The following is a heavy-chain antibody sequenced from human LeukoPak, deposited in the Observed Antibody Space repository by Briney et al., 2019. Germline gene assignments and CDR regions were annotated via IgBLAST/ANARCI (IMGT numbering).Heavy chain of an antibody. CDR2: IYYSGST. CDR1: GGSISSSSYY. CDR3: ASAGYCSSTSCYGRVWFDP. D-gene: IGHD2-2*03. Sequence: SETLSLTCTVSGGSISSSSYYWGWIRQPPGKGLEWIGSIYYSGSTYYNPSLKSRVTISVDTSKNQFSLKLSSVTAADTAVYYCASAGYCSSTSCYGRVWFDPWGQGTLVTVSS. V-gene: IGHV4-39*01. J-gene: IGHJ5*02.